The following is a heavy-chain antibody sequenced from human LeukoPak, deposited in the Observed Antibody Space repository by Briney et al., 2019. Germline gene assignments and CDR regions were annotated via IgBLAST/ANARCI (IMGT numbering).Heavy chain of an antibody. Sequence: GGTLRLPCAASEFTFSSYGMSWVRQPPGKGLEWVSGISGSGGSTYSADSVKGRFTISRDNSKNTLYLQMNSLRVEDTAVYYCAKEGGYFDWPFTFDYWGQGILVTVSS. V-gene: IGHV3-23*01. CDR1: EFTFSSYG. D-gene: IGHD3-9*01. J-gene: IGHJ4*02. CDR2: ISGSGGST. CDR3: AKEGGYFDWPFTFDY.